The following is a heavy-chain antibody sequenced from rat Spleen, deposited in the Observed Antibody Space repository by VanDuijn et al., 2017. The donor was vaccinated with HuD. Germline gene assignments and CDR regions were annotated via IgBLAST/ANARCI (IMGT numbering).Heavy chain of an antibody. J-gene: IGHJ3*01. V-gene: IGHV2-13*01. Sequence: QVQLKESGPGLVQPSQTLSLTCTVSGFSLTSYHVSWVRQPPGKGLEWMGVIWGNGNTNYNSALKSRLSISRDTSKSQVFLKRNNLQTEDTAMYFCTRDHWFAYWGQGTLVTVSS. CDR3: TRDHWFAY. CDR1: GFSLTSYH. CDR2: IWGNGNT.